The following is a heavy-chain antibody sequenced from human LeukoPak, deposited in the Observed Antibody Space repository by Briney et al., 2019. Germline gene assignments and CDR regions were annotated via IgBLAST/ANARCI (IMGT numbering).Heavy chain of an antibody. CDR1: AYNFTRHW. V-gene: IGHV5-51*01. J-gene: IGHJ2*01. CDR2: IFPADSDT. Sequence: GESLKISCKGSAYNFTRHWIGWVRQMPGKGLEWMGNIFPADSDTRYSPSFQGQVTTSVDKSISTAYLQWSSLQASDTAMYYCAKQSYGDWDFDLWGRGTLVTVSS. CDR3: AKQSYGDWDFDL. D-gene: IGHD3-10*01.